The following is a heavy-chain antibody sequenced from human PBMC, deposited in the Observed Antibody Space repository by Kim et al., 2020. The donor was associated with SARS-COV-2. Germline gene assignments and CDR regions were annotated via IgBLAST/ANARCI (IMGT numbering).Heavy chain of an antibody. D-gene: IGHD6-19*01. V-gene: IGHV3-20*04. CDR1: GFTFGDYG. Sequence: GGSLRLSCAASGFTFGDYGMSWVRQAPGKGLEWVSGINWDGGSTGYADSVKGRFTISRDNAKNSLYLQMNSLRAEDTALYYCARGMKQWLTYYYYYGMDVWGQETTVTVSS. CDR3: ARGMKQWLTYYYYYGMDV. CDR2: INWDGGST. J-gene: IGHJ6*02.